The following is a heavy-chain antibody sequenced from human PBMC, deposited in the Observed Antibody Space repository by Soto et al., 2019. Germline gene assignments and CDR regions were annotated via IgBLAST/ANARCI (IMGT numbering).Heavy chain of an antibody. V-gene: IGHV4-38-2*02. CDR3: ARDGTSPYSSSWFDYSYYGMDV. CDR1: GYSISSGYY. Sequence: PSETLSLTCAVSGYSISSGYYWGWIRQPPGKGLEWIGSIYHSGSTYYNPSLKSRVTISVDTSKNQFSLKLSSVTAADTAVYYCARDGTSPYSSSWFDYSYYGMDVWGQGTTVTVSS. CDR2: IYHSGST. J-gene: IGHJ6*02. D-gene: IGHD6-13*01.